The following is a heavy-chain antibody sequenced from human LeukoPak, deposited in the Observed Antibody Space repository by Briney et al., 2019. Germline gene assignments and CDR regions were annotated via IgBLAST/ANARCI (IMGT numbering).Heavy chain of an antibody. CDR1: GASISSTSYY. Sequence: SETLSLTCTVSGASISSTSYYWGWFRQPPGKGLECIGNIHYSGSTYYDPSLKSRVTISVDTSKNQFSLKLSSVTAADTAVYYCARNGAYSADSWGQGALVTVSS. V-gene: IGHV4-39*01. D-gene: IGHD4-17*01. J-gene: IGHJ4*02. CDR3: ARNGAYSADS. CDR2: IHYSGST.